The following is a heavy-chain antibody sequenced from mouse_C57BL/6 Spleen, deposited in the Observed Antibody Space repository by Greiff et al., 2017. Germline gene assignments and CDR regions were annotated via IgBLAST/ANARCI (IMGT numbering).Heavy chain of an antibody. Sequence: QVQLQQPGAELVRPGSSVKLSCKASGYTFTSYWMHWVKQRPIQGLEWIGNIDPSDSETHYNQKFKDKATLTVDKSSSTAYMQLSSLTSEDSAVYDCARSYYGSSYVFAYWGQGTLVTVSA. CDR3: ARSYYGSSYVFAY. V-gene: IGHV1-52*01. CDR1: GYTFTSYW. CDR2: IDPSDSET. D-gene: IGHD1-1*01. J-gene: IGHJ3*01.